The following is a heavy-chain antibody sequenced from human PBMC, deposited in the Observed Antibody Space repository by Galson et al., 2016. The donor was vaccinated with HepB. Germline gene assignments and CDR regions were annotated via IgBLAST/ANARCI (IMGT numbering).Heavy chain of an antibody. D-gene: IGHD6-19*01. V-gene: IGHV1-18*01. Sequence: SVKVSCKASGYTFTSYPVSWARQAPGQGLEWMGWIRAYNGYTNYAQKFQGRLTMTTDTSTATAYMELRSLTSDDTAVYYCARASDGVAVAGIKDCGGQGTLVTVSA. CDR2: IRAYNGYT. J-gene: IGHJ4*02. CDR3: ARASDGVAVAGIKDC. CDR1: GYTFTSYP.